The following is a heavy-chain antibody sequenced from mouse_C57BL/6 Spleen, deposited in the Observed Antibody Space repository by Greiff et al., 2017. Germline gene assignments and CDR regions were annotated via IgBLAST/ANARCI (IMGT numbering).Heavy chain of an antibody. J-gene: IGHJ1*03. CDR1: GYTFTDYY. CDR2: INPNNGGT. Sequence: VQLQQSGPELVKPGASVKISCKASGYTFTDYYMNWVKQSHGTSLEWIGDINPNNGGTSYNQKFKGTATLTVDKSSSTAYMELRSLTSEDSAVXDCARRGDYGSSYWYCDVGGTGTTVTVSS. D-gene: IGHD1-1*01. V-gene: IGHV1-26*01. CDR3: ARRGDYGSSYWYCDV.